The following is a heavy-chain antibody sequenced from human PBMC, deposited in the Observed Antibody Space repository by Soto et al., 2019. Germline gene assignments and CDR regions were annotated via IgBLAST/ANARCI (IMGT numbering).Heavy chain of an antibody. CDR2: ISAYNGNT. Sequence: QVQLVQSGAEVKKPGASVKVSCKASGYTFTSYGISWVRQAPGQGLEWMGWISAYNGNTNYAQKLQGRVTMTTDTSTITAYMELRSLRSDDTAVYYCAWGDYGGNHPSHYYYGMDVWGQGTTVTVSS. CDR3: AWGDYGGNHPSHYYYGMDV. D-gene: IGHD4-17*01. V-gene: IGHV1-18*01. CDR1: GYTFTSYG. J-gene: IGHJ6*02.